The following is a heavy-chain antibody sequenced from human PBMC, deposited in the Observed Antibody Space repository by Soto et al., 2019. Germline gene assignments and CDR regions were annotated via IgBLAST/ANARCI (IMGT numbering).Heavy chain of an antibody. J-gene: IGHJ4*02. CDR3: SRDNWNDY. D-gene: IGHD1-20*01. CDR1: GFTFSGYW. CDR2: INEHGSET. Sequence: EVQLVESGGGLVQPGGSLRLSCSASGFTFSGYWMAWVRQAPGKGLEWVANINEHGSETYYVDSVRGRFTISRDNAQNSLSLQMNSLRAEDTAVYFCSRDNWNDYWGQGTLVTVSS. V-gene: IGHV3-7*01.